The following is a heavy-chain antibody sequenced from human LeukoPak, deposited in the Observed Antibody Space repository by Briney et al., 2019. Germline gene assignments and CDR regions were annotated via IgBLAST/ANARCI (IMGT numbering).Heavy chain of an antibody. V-gene: IGHV4-30-2*01. CDR1: GGSFSGGDYS. CDR2: IYHSGGF. CDR3: ARSSYGDYVDY. D-gene: IGHD4-17*01. Sequence: SETLSLTCAVSGGSFSGGDYSWSWIRQPPGKGLEWIGYIYHSGGFYSNPSLKSRVTISVDRSKNQFSLKLSSVTAADTAVYYCARSSYGDYVDYWGQGTLVTVSS. J-gene: IGHJ4*02.